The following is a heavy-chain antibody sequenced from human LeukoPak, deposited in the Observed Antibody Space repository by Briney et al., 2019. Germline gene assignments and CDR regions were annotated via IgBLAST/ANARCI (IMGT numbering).Heavy chain of an antibody. Sequence: SETLSLTCTVSGGSISSGGYYWSWIRQHPGKGLEWIGYIYYSGSTYYNPSLKSRVTISVDTSKNQFSLKLSSVTAADTAVYYCASSTIFGVNIWPSWGYFDYWGQGTLVTVSS. CDR2: IYYSGST. V-gene: IGHV4-31*03. D-gene: IGHD3-3*01. CDR3: ASSTIFGVNIWPSWGYFDY. CDR1: GGSISSGGYY. J-gene: IGHJ4*02.